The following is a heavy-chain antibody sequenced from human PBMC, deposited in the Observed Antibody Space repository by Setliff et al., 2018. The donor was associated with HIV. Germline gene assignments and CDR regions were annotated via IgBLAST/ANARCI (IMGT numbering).Heavy chain of an antibody. Sequence: ASETLSLTCTVSGGSISSGSYYWSWIRQPPGKGLEWIGSIYYSGSTNYNPSLKSRVTISVDTSKNQFSLKLSSVTAADTAVYYCARGSYYDSSGHTLVDFQHWGQGTLVTVSS. V-gene: IGHV4-39*07. CDR3: ARGSYYDSSGHTLVDFQH. CDR2: IYYSGST. CDR1: GGSISSGSYY. J-gene: IGHJ1*01. D-gene: IGHD3-22*01.